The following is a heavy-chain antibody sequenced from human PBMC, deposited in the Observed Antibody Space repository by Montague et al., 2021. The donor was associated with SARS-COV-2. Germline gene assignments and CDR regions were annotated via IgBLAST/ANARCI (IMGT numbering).Heavy chain of an antibody. V-gene: IGHV4-39*01. CDR1: DDSINNKTYF. CDR2: IHYRGST. D-gene: IGHD4-23*01. Sequence: SETLSLTCTVSDDSINNKTYFWDWIRQPPGKGLEWIGSIHYRGSTHYNPSLKSRLTISVDTSRNQFSLKLNSVTAADTAVYFCARTTVVTPYYYYAMDVWGQGTTVTVSS. J-gene: IGHJ6*02. CDR3: ARTTVVTPYYYYAMDV.